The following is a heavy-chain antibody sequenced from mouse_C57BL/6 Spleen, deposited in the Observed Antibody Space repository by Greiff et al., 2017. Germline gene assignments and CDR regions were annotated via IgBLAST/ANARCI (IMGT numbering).Heavy chain of an antibody. Sequence: QVQLQQPGAELVKPGASVKMSCKASGYTFTSYWITWVKQRPGQGLEWIGDIYPGSGSTNYNEKFKSKATLTVDTSSSTAYMQLSSLTSEDSAVYYCARYPDYYGSSNYAMDYWGQGTSVTVSS. D-gene: IGHD1-1*01. CDR3: ARYPDYYGSSNYAMDY. V-gene: IGHV1-55*01. CDR1: GYTFTSYW. J-gene: IGHJ4*01. CDR2: IYPGSGST.